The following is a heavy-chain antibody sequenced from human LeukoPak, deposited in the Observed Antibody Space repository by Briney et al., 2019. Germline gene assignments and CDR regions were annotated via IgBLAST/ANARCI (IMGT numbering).Heavy chain of an antibody. CDR2: INHSGST. CDR1: GGSFSGYY. V-gene: IGHV4-34*01. J-gene: IGHJ5*01. CDR3: VLAPNSNWFDF. Sequence: SETLSLTCAVYGGSFSGYYWSWIRQPPGKGLEWIGEINHSGSTNYNPSLKSRVTISVDTSRQQFFLKLSSVTAADTAVYYCVLAPNSNWFDFWGQGTRVTVSS. D-gene: IGHD2-8*01.